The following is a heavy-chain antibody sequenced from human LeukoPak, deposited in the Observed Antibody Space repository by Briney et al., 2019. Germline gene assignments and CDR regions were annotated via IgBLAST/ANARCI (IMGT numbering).Heavy chain of an antibody. D-gene: IGHD3-10*01. CDR3: ARDGATMVRGVMVY. CDR1: GFTFSSYS. Sequence: GGSLRLSCAASGFTFSSYSMNWVRQAPGKGLEWVSYISSSSSTIYYADSVKGRFTISRDNAKNSLYLQMNSLRAEDTAVYYCARDGATMVRGVMVYWGQGTLVTVSS. J-gene: IGHJ4*02. V-gene: IGHV3-48*01. CDR2: ISSSSSTI.